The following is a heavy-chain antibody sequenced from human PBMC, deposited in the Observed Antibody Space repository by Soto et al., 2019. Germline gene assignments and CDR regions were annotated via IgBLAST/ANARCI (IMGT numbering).Heavy chain of an antibody. CDR3: ARGIRIVVVPAAISSGVEYDY. Sequence: SETLSLTCAVYGGSFSGYYWSWIRQPPGKGLEWIGEINHSGSTNYNPSLKSRVTISVDTSKNQFSLKLSSVTAADTAVYYCARGIRIVVVPAAISSGVEYDYWGQGTLVTVSS. D-gene: IGHD2-2*01. V-gene: IGHV4-34*01. CDR1: GGSFSGYY. J-gene: IGHJ4*02. CDR2: INHSGST.